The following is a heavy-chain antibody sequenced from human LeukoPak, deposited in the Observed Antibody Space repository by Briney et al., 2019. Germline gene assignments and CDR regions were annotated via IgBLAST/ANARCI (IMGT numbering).Heavy chain of an antibody. CDR3: ARQNGYNFVIAPPKTFGC. V-gene: IGHV4-34*01. D-gene: IGHD5-24*01. J-gene: IGHJ4*02. CDR1: GGSFSGYH. Sequence: SETLSLTCAVYGGSFSGYHWSWLRQPPGKGLEWVGEITYSGSTIYNPSLKSRVSISVDTSKNQFSLKLTSVTAADTAVYFCARQNGYNFVIAPPKTFGCWGQGTLVSV. CDR2: ITYSGST.